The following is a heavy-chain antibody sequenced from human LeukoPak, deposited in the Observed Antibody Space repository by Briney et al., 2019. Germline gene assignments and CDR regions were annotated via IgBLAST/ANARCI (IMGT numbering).Heavy chain of an antibody. J-gene: IGHJ4*02. V-gene: IGHV3-11*01. Sequence: GGSLRLSCAASGFTFSDYFMSWIRQAPGKGLEWVSYISSRGSTIYYAGSVKGRFTISRDTAKNSLYLQMNSLRAEDTAVYYSARDRYSGSYPLVYWGQGTQITVSS. CDR2: ISSRGSTI. D-gene: IGHD1-26*01. CDR3: ARDRYSGSYPLVY. CDR1: GFTFSDYF.